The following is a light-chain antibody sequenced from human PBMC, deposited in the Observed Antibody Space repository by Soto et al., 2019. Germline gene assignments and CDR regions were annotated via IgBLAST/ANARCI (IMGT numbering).Light chain of an antibody. V-gene: IGLV2-14*03. CDR1: ISDVGTYDY. CDR2: EVR. J-gene: IGLJ1*01. Sequence: QSVLTQPVSVSGSPGQSIAISCTGTISDVGTYDYVSWYQQHPNRAPKLMIYEVRNRPSGVSNRFSGSKSVNTATLTISGLQAEDEADYYCSSHTITNTRVFGTGTKVTVL. CDR3: SSHTITNTRV.